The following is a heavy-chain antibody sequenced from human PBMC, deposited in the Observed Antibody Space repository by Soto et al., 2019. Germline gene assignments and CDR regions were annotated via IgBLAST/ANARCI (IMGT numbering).Heavy chain of an antibody. D-gene: IGHD3-10*01. CDR2: FDPEDGET. J-gene: IGHJ4*02. CDR1: GYTLTELS. Sequence: ASVKVSCKASGYTLTELSMHWVRQAPGKGLEWMGGFDPEDGETIYAQKFQGRVTMTEDTSTDTAYMELSSLRSEDTAVYYCATAPWFGELSDYWGQGTLVTVSS. V-gene: IGHV1-24*01. CDR3: ATAPWFGELSDY.